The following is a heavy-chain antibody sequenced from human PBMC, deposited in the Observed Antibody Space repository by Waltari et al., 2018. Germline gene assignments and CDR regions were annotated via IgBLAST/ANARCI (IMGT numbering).Heavy chain of an antibody. J-gene: IGHJ4*02. V-gene: IGHV3-23*01. D-gene: IGHD1-1*01. CDR2: ISASGVSI. CDR1: GFRFGNYA. Sequence: ELQLLESGGGFVQPGGSLRLLCAASGFRFGNYAMTWVRQAPGDGWVCVSGISASGVSIYYADSVKGRFTSSRDNSKNTLTLQVNSLRGEDTAVYYCARLNDDHDFQALDFWGQGTLVTVSS. CDR3: ARLNDDHDFQALDF.